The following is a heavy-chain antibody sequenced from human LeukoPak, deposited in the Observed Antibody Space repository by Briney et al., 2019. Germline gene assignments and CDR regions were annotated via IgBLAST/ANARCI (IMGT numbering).Heavy chain of an antibody. D-gene: IGHD3-22*01. CDR3: ARDLYNDGNDYTGAF. CDR2: INTKSGNP. V-gene: IGHV7-4-1*02. J-gene: IGHJ4*02. CDR1: GYTFTTYA. Sequence: ASVKVSCKASGYTFTTYAIHWVRQAPGQGLEWRGWINTKSGNPTSAQDFTGRFVFSLDTSVTTAYLQINSLKTEDTAVYFCARDLYNDGNDYTGAFWGQGTLVTVSS.